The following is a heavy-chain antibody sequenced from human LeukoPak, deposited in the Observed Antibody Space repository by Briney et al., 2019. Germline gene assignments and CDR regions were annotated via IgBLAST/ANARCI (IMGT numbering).Heavy chain of an antibody. CDR1: GGSISSSSYY. CDR3: ARYYYDSSGSD. Sequence: PSETLSLTCTVSGGSISSSSYYWGWIRQPPGKGLERIGSIYYSGSTYYNPSLKSRVTISVDTSKNQFSLKLSSVTAADTAVYYCARYYYDSSGSDWGQGTLVTVSS. V-gene: IGHV4-39*01. D-gene: IGHD3-22*01. CDR2: IYYSGST. J-gene: IGHJ4*02.